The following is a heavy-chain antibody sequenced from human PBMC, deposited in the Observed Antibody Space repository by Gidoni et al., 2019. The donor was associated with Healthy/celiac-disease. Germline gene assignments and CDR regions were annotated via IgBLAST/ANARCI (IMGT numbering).Heavy chain of an antibody. CDR3: ARDLFGYCTNGVCYIFDY. CDR2: ISYDGSNK. J-gene: IGHJ4*02. V-gene: IGHV3-30-3*01. Sequence: QVQLVESGGGVVQPGRSLSLSCAASGFTFSSYAMHWVRQAPGKGLEWVAVISYDGSNKYYADSVKGRFTISRDNSKNTLYLQMNSLRAEDTAVYYCARDLFGYCTNGVCYIFDYWGQGTLVTVPS. CDR1: GFTFSSYA. D-gene: IGHD2-8*01.